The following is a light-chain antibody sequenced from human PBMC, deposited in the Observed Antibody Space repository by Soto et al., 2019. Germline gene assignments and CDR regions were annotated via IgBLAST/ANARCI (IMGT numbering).Light chain of an antibody. CDR2: AAS. CDR1: QSISSY. CDR3: QQFHYWWT. V-gene: IGKV1-39*01. J-gene: IGKJ1*01. Sequence: DIQMTQSPSSLSASVGDRVTITCRASQSISSYLNWYQQKPGKAPKLLIYAASSLQSGVPSRFSGSGSGTEFTLTISSLQSEDFAFYYCQQFHYWWTFGQGTKV.